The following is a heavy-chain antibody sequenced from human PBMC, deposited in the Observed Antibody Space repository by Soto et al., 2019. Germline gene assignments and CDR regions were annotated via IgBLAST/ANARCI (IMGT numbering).Heavy chain of an antibody. V-gene: IGHV4-30-4*01. J-gene: IGHJ4*02. CDR1: GGSISSGNYY. CDR3: ATMGTPATGLYFFDY. D-gene: IGHD2-15*01. CDR2: ISYSGST. Sequence: QVQLQESGPGLVKPSQTLSLTCTVSGGSISSGNYYWSWIRKPPGKGLGWIGFISYSGSTYYSTSLKGRVTRSLDTAKSQFSLNLSVVTAADTAVYYCATMGTPATGLYFFDYWGQGSLVTVSS.